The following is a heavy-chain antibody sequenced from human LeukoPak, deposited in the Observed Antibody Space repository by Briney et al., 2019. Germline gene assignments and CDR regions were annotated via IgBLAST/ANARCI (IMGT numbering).Heavy chain of an antibody. CDR1: GGSISSSSYY. V-gene: IGHV4-39*07. Sequence: SETLSLTCTVSGGSISSSSYYWGWIRQPPGKGLEWIGSIHYSGSTYYNPSLKSRVTISVDTSKNQFSLKLSSVTAADTAVYYCARAGIAVAGSNRPWFDPWGQGILVTVSS. J-gene: IGHJ5*02. CDR2: IHYSGST. CDR3: ARAGIAVAGSNRPWFDP. D-gene: IGHD6-13*01.